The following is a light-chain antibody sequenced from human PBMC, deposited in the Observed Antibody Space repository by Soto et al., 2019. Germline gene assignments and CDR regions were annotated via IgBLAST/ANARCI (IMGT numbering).Light chain of an antibody. CDR3: QQYNSYS. CDR2: KAS. CDR1: QSISSW. J-gene: IGKJ2*01. Sequence: DIQMTQSPSTLSASVGDRVTITCRASQSISSWLAWYQQKPGKAPKLLIYKASSLESGVPSRFSGSGSGTAFTLTISSLQPDDFATYYCQQYNSYSFGQGPSWRSN. V-gene: IGKV1-5*03.